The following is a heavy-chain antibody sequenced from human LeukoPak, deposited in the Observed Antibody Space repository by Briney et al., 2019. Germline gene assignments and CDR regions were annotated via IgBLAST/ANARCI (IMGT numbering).Heavy chain of an antibody. CDR1: GLTFSSYA. CDR2: ISGSGVST. D-gene: IGHD2-2*01. Sequence: GGSLRLSCAASGLTFSSYAMSWVRQAPRKGLEWVSAISGSGVSTYYADSVKGRFTISRDNSKNTLYLQMNSLRAEDTAVYYCTAIYCVGTTCYAFDYWGQGTLVTVSS. V-gene: IGHV3-23*01. CDR3: TAIYCVGTTCYAFDY. J-gene: IGHJ4*02.